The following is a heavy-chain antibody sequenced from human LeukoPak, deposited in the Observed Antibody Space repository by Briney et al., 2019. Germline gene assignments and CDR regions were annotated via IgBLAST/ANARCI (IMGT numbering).Heavy chain of an antibody. D-gene: IGHD3-16*01. V-gene: IGHV3-9*03. CDR2: ISWNSGSI. CDR3: AKDISDDLSVGGGGAFDI. CDR1: GFTFDDYA. Sequence: PGRSLRLSCAASGFTFDDYAMHWVRQAPGKGLEWVSGISWNSGSIGYADSVKGRFTISRDNAKNSLYLQMNSLRAEDMALYYCAKDISDDLSVGGGGAFDIWGQGTMVTVSS. J-gene: IGHJ3*02.